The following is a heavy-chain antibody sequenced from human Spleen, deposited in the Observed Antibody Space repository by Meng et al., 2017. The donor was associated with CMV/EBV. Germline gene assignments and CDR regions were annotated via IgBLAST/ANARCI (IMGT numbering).Heavy chain of an antibody. V-gene: IGHV3-20*04. CDR2: INWNGGST. CDR3: ARDNQKTIYYGMDV. CDR1: GFNFDDYG. J-gene: IGHJ6*02. Sequence: GESLKISCAASGFNFDDYGMNWVRQAPGKGLEWVSGINWNGGSTGYADSVKGRFTISRDNAKNSLYLQMNSLGAEDTALYYCARDNQKTIYYGMDVWGQGTTVTVSS.